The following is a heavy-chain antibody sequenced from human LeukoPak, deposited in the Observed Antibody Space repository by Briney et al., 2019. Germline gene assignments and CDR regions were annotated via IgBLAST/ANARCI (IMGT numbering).Heavy chain of an antibody. CDR1: GFTFSSYW. D-gene: IGHD6-13*01. V-gene: IGHV3-7*01. J-gene: IGHJ4*02. CDR2: IKQDGSEK. CDR3: ARVDRWYTTYFDY. Sequence: GGSLRLSCAASGFTFSSYWMSWVRQAAGKGLEWVANIKQDGSEKYYVDSVKGRFTISRDNAKNSLYLQMNSLRAEDTAVYYCARVDRWYTTYFDYWGQGTLVTVSS.